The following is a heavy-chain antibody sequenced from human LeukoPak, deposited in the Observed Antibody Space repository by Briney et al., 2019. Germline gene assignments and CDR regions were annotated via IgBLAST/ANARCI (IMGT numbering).Heavy chain of an antibody. Sequence: PSGTLSLTCDVSGASISRGSWWSWVHQPPGKGLEWIGEFSHSGITNFNPSLKSRVTISVDKSRNQFSLNLISVTAADTAVYFCARNGGRNQEHWGQGTLVTVSS. D-gene: IGHD1-14*01. J-gene: IGHJ4*02. CDR3: ARNGGRNQEH. CDR2: FSHSGIT. V-gene: IGHV4-4*02. CDR1: GASISRGSW.